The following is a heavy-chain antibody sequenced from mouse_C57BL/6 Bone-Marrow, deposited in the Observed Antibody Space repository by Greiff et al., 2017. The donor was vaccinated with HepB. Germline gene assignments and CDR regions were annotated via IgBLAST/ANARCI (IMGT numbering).Heavy chain of an antibody. CDR1: GFTFSSYA. V-gene: IGHV5-4*01. J-gene: IGHJ3*01. Sequence: EVMLVESGGGLVKPGGSLKLSCAASGFTFSSYAMSWVRQTPEKRLEWVATISDGGSYTYYPDNVKGRFTISRDNANNNLYLQMSHLKSEDTAMYYCARDVRSTMVTTSFAYWGQGTLVTVSA. D-gene: IGHD2-2*01. CDR2: ISDGGSYT. CDR3: ARDVRSTMVTTSFAY.